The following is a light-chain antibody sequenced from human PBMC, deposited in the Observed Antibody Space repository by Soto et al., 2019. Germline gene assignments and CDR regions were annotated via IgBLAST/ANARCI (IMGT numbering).Light chain of an antibody. CDR3: KHYNSYSDA. V-gene: IGKV1-5*03. CDR1: QTISSW. J-gene: IGKJ1*01. CDR2: KAS. Sequence: DIQMTQSPSTLSGSVGDRVTITCRASQTISSWLAWYQQKPGKAPKLLIYKASTLKSGVPSRFSGSGSGTEFTLTISSLQPDDVAPYYCKHYNSYSDAFGQGTKVDIK.